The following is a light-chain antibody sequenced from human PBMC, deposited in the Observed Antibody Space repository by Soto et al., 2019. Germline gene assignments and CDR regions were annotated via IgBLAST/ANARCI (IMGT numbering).Light chain of an antibody. CDR3: QQYNNWWT. Sequence: EVVMTQSPATLSLSPGERATLSCRASQSVSSSLAWYQQKPGQAPRLLIYGASTRAAGIPDRFSGSGSETEFTLTIRSLQAEDFAIYYCQQYNNWWTFGQGNKVELK. V-gene: IGKV3-15*01. CDR1: QSVSSS. J-gene: IGKJ1*01. CDR2: GAS.